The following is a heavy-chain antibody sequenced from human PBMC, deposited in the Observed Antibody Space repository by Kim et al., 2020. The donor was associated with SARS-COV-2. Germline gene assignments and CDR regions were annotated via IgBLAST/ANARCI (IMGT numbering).Heavy chain of an antibody. CDR2: GGTT. V-gene: IGHV3-49*02. CDR3: TRRWFDP. J-gene: IGHJ5*02. Sequence: GGTTEYAASVKGRFTISRDDSKSIAYLQMNSLKTEDTAVYYCTRRWFDPWGQGTLVTVSS.